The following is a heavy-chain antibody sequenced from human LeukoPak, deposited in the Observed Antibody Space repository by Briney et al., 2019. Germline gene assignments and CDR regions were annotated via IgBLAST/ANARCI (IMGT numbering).Heavy chain of an antibody. J-gene: IGHJ4*02. CDR3: ARGRWISGSYYNFDY. V-gene: IGHV4-39*07. CDR1: GGSISSSTYY. Sequence: SETLSLTCTVSGGSISSSTYYWGWIRQPPGKGLEWIATINYSGTTHYSPSLKSRVTISADTSNNQFSLKLNSVTAADTAVYYCARGRWISGSYYNFDYWGQGTLVTVSS. D-gene: IGHD1-26*01. CDR2: INYSGTT.